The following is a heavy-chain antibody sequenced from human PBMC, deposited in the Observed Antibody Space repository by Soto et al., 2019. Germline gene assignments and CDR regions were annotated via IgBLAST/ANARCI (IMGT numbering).Heavy chain of an antibody. CDR1: GFTFSSYA. CDR3: AKSSRYFDWLLPQRNPFDY. J-gene: IGHJ4*02. D-gene: IGHD3-9*01. V-gene: IGHV3-23*01. Sequence: GGSLRLSFAASGFTFSSYAMSWVRQAPGKGLEWVSAISGSGGSTYYADSVKGRFTISRDNSKNTLYLQMNSLRAEDTAVYYCAKSSRYFDWLLPQRNPFDYWGQGTLVTVSS. CDR2: ISGSGGST.